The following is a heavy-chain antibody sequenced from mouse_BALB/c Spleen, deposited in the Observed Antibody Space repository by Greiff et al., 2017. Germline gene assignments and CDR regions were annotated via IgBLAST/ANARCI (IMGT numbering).Heavy chain of an antibody. D-gene: IGHD3-2*01. J-gene: IGHJ2*01. Sequence: EVKLMESGGGLVKPGGSLKLSCAASGFTFSDYYMYWVRQTPEKRLEWVATISDGGSYTYYPDSVKGRFTISRDNAKNNLYLQMSSLKSEDTAMYYCARDRDSSGNFDYWGQGTTLTVSS. CDR1: GFTFSDYY. V-gene: IGHV5-4*02. CDR3: ARDRDSSGNFDY. CDR2: ISDGGSYT.